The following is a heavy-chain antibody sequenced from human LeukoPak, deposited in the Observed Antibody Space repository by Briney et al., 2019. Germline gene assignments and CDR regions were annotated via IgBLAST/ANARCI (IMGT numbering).Heavy chain of an antibody. V-gene: IGHV1-18*01. D-gene: IGHD3-10*01. CDR1: GYTFTSYG. CDR2: INAYSGDT. J-gene: IGHJ4*02. CDR3: ARGVYYYGSGSYYFDY. Sequence: ASVKVSCKASGYTFTSYGISWVRQAPGQGLEWMGWINAYSGDTNYAQKLQGRVTVTTDTSTSTAYMELRSLRSDDTAVYYCARGVYYYGSGSYYFDYWGQGTLVTVSS.